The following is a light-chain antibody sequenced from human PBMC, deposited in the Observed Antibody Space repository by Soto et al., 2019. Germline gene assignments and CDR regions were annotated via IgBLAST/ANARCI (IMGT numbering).Light chain of an antibody. CDR1: SSDVGSYNR. Sequence: QSALTQPPSVSGSPGQSVTISCTGTSSDVGSYNRVSWYQQPPGTAPKLMIYEVSNRPSGVPDRFSGSKSGNTASLTISGLQAEDEADYYCSLYTSSSTPRVFGTGTKLTVL. CDR2: EVS. V-gene: IGLV2-18*01. J-gene: IGLJ1*01. CDR3: SLYTSSSTPRV.